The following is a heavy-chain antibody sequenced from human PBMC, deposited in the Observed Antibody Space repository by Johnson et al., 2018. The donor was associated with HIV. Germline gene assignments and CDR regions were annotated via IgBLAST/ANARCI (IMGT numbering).Heavy chain of an antibody. J-gene: IGHJ3*02. CDR3: ARESSSWYPPEDAFDI. CDR1: RFTFSSYA. CDR2: IKSKTDGGTT. Sequence: VQLVESGGGVVQPGGSLRLSCAASRFTFSSYAMHWFRQAPGKGLEWVGRIKSKTDGGTTDYAAPVKGRFTISRDDSKNTLYLQMNSLRAEDTAVYYCARESSSWYPPEDAFDIWGQGTMVTVSS. V-gene: IGHV3-15*01. D-gene: IGHD6-13*01.